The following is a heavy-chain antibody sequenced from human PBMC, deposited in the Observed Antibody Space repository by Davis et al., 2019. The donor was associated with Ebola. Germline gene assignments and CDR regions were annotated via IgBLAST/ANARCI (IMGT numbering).Heavy chain of an antibody. CDR1: GFTFSTYP. J-gene: IGHJ4*02. CDR2: ITTTSSTI. D-gene: IGHD1-26*01. CDR3: ARVYSGSYYGFDY. V-gene: IGHV3-48*04. Sequence: GESLKISCAASGFTFSTYPMNWVRQAPGKGLEWVSYITTTSSTIYYADSVKGRFTISRDNAKNSLYLQMNSLRAEDTAVYYCARVYSGSYYGFDYWGQGTLVTVSS.